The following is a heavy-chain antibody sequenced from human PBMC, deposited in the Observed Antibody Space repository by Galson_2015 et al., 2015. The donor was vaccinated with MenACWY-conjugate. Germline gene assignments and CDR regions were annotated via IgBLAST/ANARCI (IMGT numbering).Heavy chain of an antibody. Sequence: SLLLSCAVSGFTFSSYWMSWVRQAPGKGLEWVGNIKQDGREKNYVDSVKGRFTISRDNADNSVYLQMDSLRVEDTAVYYCARDTRGHFDYWGQGSLVTFSS. V-gene: IGHV3-7*03. CDR1: GFTFSSYW. CDR2: IKQDGREK. CDR3: ARDTRGHFDY. J-gene: IGHJ4*02.